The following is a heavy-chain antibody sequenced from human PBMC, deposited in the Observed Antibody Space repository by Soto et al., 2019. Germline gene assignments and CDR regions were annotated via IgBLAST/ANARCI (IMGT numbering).Heavy chain of an antibody. Sequence: SETLSLTCTVSGGSISSADYYRSWNRQPPGKGLEWIGYFHSSGATYKDPSLKSRVTISVDTSKNQISLKLDSVTAADTAVYYCASIWFGDFDYWGHGTLVTVSS. CDR1: GGSISSADYY. CDR2: FHSSGAT. J-gene: IGHJ4*01. CDR3: ASIWFGDFDY. V-gene: IGHV4-30-4*08. D-gene: IGHD3-10*01.